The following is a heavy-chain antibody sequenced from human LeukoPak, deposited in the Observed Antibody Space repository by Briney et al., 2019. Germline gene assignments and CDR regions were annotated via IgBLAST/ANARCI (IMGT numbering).Heavy chain of an antibody. CDR1: GGSFSGYY. J-gene: IGHJ4*02. CDR3: ARGSGDFWSGYYGPDY. Sequence: SETLSLTCAVYGGSFSGYYWSWIRQPPGEGLEWIGEINHSGSTNYNPSLKSRVTISVDTSKNQFSLKLSSVTAADTAVYYCARGSGDFWSGYYGPDYWGQGTLVTVSS. V-gene: IGHV4-34*01. D-gene: IGHD3-3*01. CDR2: INHSGST.